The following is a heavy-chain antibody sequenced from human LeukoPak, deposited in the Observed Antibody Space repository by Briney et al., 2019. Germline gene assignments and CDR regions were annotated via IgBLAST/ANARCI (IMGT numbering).Heavy chain of an antibody. CDR3: AKGRIAAAGMWGYFDY. CDR1: GFSVTSKY. V-gene: IGHV3-53*01. Sequence: TGGSLRLSCAASGFSVTSKYINWVRQAPGKGLEWVLVVESGGDTSYANSVKGRFTVSRDIFQNTLYLQMNNLRAEDTAVYYCAKGRIAAAGMWGYFDYWGQGTLVTVSS. J-gene: IGHJ4*02. D-gene: IGHD6-13*01. CDR2: VESGGDT.